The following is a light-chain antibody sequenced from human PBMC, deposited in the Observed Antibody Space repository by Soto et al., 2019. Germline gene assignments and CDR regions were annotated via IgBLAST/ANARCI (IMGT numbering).Light chain of an antibody. V-gene: IGKV3-15*01. CDR3: QKYNNWPRT. CDR1: QSVSSD. J-gene: IGKJ1*01. Sequence: EIVMTQSPATLSLSPGERATLSCRASQSVSSDLALYHQKTGQAPRLLIYGASTRATGIPARFSGSGSGTELNLTINRLQSEDFAVYYCQKYNNWPRTFGQGTKVDIK. CDR2: GAS.